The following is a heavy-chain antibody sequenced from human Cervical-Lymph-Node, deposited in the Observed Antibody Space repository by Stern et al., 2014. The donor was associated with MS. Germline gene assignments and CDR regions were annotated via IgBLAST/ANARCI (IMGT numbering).Heavy chain of an antibody. CDR1: GGSYRDYV. CDR3: ARGPPFYYDSSGYYGYYFDS. D-gene: IGHD3-22*01. J-gene: IGHJ4*02. CDR2: IIPTYGTA. V-gene: IGHV1-69*14. Sequence: QVQLVQSGAEVKKSGSSVKISCKSSGGSYRDYVLSWVRQAPGQGLEWMGGIIPTYGTANYAPNFQDRVILTADKSTSTAYMELSGLRSEDTAVYYCARGPPFYYDSSGYYGYYFDSWGQGTLVTVSS.